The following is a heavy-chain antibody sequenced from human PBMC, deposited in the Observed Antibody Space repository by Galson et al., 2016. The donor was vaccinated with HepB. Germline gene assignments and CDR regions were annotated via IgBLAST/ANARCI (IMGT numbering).Heavy chain of an antibody. CDR1: GFTFSSYH. D-gene: IGHD2-8*01. V-gene: IGHV3-48*02. Sequence: CAASGFTFSSYHMNWVRQAPGKGLHWVAYITSNSDTIYYADSVKGRFTISRDNAKNSLYLQMNSLRDEDTAVYYCARGRRYCTDGVCHPGMDVWGQGTTVTVSS. CDR2: ITSNSDTI. CDR3: ARGRRYCTDGVCHPGMDV. J-gene: IGHJ6*02.